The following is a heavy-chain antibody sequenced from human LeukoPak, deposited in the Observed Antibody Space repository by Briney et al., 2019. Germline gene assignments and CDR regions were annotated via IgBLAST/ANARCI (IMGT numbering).Heavy chain of an antibody. J-gene: IGHJ6*03. CDR2: INPNSGGT. D-gene: IGHD5-18*01. CDR3: ARGETAMVTYYYYYMDV. Sequence: ASVKVSCKASGGTFSSYAISWVRQAPGQGLEWMGWINPNSGGTNYAQKFQGRVTMTRDTSISTAYMELSRLRSDDTAVYYCARGETAMVTYYYYYMDVWGKGTTVTVSS. V-gene: IGHV1-2*02. CDR1: GGTFSSYA.